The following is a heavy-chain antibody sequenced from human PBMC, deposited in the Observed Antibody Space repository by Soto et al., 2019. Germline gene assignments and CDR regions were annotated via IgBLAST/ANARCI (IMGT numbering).Heavy chain of an antibody. CDR2: IYPGDSDT. V-gene: IGHV5-51*01. CDR1: GYTLTSYW. D-gene: IGHD1-1*01. CDR3: ARLTTGTYKAPFDF. J-gene: IGHJ4*02. Sequence: PGESLKISCKDSGYTLTSYWIAWVRQMPGSGLEWMGIIYPGDSDTRYSPSFQGQVTISVDKSISTAYLQWSSLKASDTAIYYCARLTTGTYKAPFDFWGQGTLVTVSS.